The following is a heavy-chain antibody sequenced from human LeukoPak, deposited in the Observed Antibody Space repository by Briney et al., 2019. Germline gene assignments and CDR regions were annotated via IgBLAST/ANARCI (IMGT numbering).Heavy chain of an antibody. J-gene: IGHJ5*02. CDR1: GGPISSYY. CDR3: ARVVTIFGVVIEYNWFDP. Sequence: PSETLSPTCTVSGGPISSYYWSWVRQPPGKGLEWIGYIYYSGSTNYNPSLKSRVTISVDTSKNQFSLKLSSVTAADTAVYYCARVVTIFGVVIEYNWFDPWGQGTLVTVSS. V-gene: IGHV4-59*01. CDR2: IYYSGST. D-gene: IGHD3-3*01.